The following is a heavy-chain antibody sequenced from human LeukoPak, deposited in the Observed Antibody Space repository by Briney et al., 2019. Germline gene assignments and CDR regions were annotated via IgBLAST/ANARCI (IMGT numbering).Heavy chain of an antibody. V-gene: IGHV4-59*08. Sequence: SETLSLTCTVSGGSISSYYWSWVRQPPGKGLEWIGYIYYSGSTNYNPSLKSRVTISVDTSKNQFSLKLSSVTAADTAVYYCAWSSADYYYYGMDVWGQGTTVTVSS. J-gene: IGHJ6*02. CDR1: GGSISSYY. CDR2: IYYSGST. D-gene: IGHD1-26*01. CDR3: AWSSADYYYYGMDV.